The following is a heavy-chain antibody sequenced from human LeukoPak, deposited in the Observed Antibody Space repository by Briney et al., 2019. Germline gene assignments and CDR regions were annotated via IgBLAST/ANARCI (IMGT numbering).Heavy chain of an antibody. CDR2: ISYDGSNK. D-gene: IGHD1-26*01. CDR3: AKDREAPDWELIDY. J-gene: IGHJ4*02. Sequence: SGGSLRLSCAASGFTFSSYAMHWVRQAPGKGLEWVAVISYDGSNKYYADSVKGRFTISRDNSKNTLYLQMNSLRAEDTAVYYCAKDREAPDWELIDYWGQGTLVTVSS. CDR1: GFTFSSYA. V-gene: IGHV3-30-3*01.